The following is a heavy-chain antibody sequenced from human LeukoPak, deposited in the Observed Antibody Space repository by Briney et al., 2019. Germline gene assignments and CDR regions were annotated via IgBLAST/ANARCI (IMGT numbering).Heavy chain of an antibody. D-gene: IGHD2-8*01. CDR1: RFTFSSYG. J-gene: IGHJ6*03. CDR3: AKDRCSNGVGCYYYYMDV. Sequence: GGSLTLSCAASRFTFSSYGMHWVRQAPGKGLEWVAYIKYDGSNKQYADSEKGGFSISRDSCKNILYLQMNSLRAEDTAVYYCAKDRCSNGVGCYYYYMDVRGKGSTVTISS. V-gene: IGHV3-30*02. CDR2: IKYDGSNK.